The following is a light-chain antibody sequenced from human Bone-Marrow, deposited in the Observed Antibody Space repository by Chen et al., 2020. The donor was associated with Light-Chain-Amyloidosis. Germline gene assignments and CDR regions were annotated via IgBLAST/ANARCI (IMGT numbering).Light chain of an antibody. CDR1: HSLLESDGNNS. CDR3: MQGSLTTFT. Sequence: IVMTQSPLSLTVTPGEPASISCTSSHSLLESDGNNSLDWYLQKPGQSPHLLIYLASDPAPGVHDRFSGSGSGKNFTLNISRVEAEDVGGYYCMQGSLTTFTFGPGTKVEI. CDR2: LAS. J-gene: IGKJ3*01. V-gene: IGKV2-28*01.